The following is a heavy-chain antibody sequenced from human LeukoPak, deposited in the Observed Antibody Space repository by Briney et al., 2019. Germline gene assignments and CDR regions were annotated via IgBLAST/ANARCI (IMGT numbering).Heavy chain of an antibody. J-gene: IGHJ4*02. D-gene: IGHD3-22*01. Sequence: PSETLSLTCAVYGGSFSGYYWNWIRQPPGKGLEWIGEINHSGSTNYNPSLKSRVTISVDTSKNQFSLKLSSVTAADTTVYYCARQDDYDSSGYVGYYFDYWGQRTLVTVSS. CDR1: GGSFSGYY. CDR2: INHSGST. V-gene: IGHV4-34*01. CDR3: ARQDDYDSSGYVGYYFDY.